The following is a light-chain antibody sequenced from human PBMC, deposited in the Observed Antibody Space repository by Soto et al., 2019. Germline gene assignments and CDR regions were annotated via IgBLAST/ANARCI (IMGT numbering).Light chain of an antibody. CDR3: SSYTSSSTPHYV. J-gene: IGLJ1*01. Sequence: QSALTQPASVSGSPRQSITISCTGTSSDVGGYNYVSWYQQHPGKAPKLMIYEVSNRPSGVSNRFSGSKSGNTASLTISGLQAEDEADYYCSSYTSSSTPHYVFGTGTKLTVL. V-gene: IGLV2-14*01. CDR2: EVS. CDR1: SSDVGGYNY.